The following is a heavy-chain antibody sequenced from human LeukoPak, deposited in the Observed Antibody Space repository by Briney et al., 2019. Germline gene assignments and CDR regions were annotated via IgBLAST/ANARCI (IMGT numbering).Heavy chain of an antibody. D-gene: IGHD3-22*01. V-gene: IGHV5-51*01. CDR3: ARPTNYYDSSGFVGPLFDY. J-gene: IGHJ4*02. Sequence: GESPKISCKGSGYTFTSYWIGWVRPMPGKGLEWMGIIYPGDSDTRYSPSFQGQVTISADKSISTACLQWSSLKASDTAMYYCARPTNYYDSSGFVGPLFDYWGQGTLVTVSS. CDR1: GYTFTSYW. CDR2: IYPGDSDT.